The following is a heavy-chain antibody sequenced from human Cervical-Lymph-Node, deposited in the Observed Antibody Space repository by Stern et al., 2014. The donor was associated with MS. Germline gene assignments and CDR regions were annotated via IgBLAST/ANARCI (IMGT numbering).Heavy chain of an antibody. CDR2: IITLFGTA. J-gene: IGHJ3*02. CDR1: GGTFNNFG. V-gene: IGHV1-69*01. Sequence: VQLVQSGAEVKKPGASVKVSCKASGGTFNNFGFRWVRQAPGQGLEWMGRIITLFGTANHAQKFQGRGTITADESTTTVYIELNRLTSEDTAIYYCARDEDGGLPLSHAFDIWGQGTMVIVSS. D-gene: IGHD1-26*01. CDR3: ARDEDGGLPLSHAFDI.